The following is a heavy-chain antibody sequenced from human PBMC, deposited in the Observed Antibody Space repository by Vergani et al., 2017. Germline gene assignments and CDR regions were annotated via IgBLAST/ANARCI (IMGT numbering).Heavy chain of an antibody. Sequence: QVQLVESGGGVVQPGGSLRLSCAASGFTFSSYGMHWVRQAPGKGLEWVAFIRYDGSNKYYADSVKGRFTISRDNSKNTLYLQMNSLRAEDTAVYYCAKDSLNWRDRGYYYYGMDVWGQGTTVTVSS. J-gene: IGHJ6*02. V-gene: IGHV3-30*02. CDR2: IRYDGSNK. D-gene: IGHD1-1*01. CDR3: AKDSLNWRDRGYYYYGMDV. CDR1: GFTFSSYG.